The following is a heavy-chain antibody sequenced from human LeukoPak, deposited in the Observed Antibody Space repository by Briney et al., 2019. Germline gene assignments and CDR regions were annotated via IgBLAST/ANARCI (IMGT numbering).Heavy chain of an antibody. CDR1: GFTFSSYA. Sequence: GRSLRLSCAASGFTFSSYAMHWVRQAPGKGLHWVAVISYDGSNKYYADSVKGRFTISRDNSKNTLYLQLNSLRPEDTALYYCARDGYCSSTGCSAYFFDSWGQGTLVTVSS. D-gene: IGHD2-2*03. J-gene: IGHJ4*02. CDR3: ARDGYCSSTGCSAYFFDS. V-gene: IGHV3-30-3*01. CDR2: ISYDGSNK.